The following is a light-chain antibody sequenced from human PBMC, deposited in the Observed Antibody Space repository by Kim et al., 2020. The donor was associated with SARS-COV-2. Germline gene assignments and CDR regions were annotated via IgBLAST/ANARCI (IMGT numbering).Light chain of an antibody. J-gene: IGKJ2*01. CDR2: GAS. CDR3: QQCNDWPRT. V-gene: IGKV3-15*01. CDR1: QGVGTN. Sequence: SVSPGESVTLSCRDSQGVGTNLAWYRQTPGQAPRLLIYGASIRATGVPARFSGSGSGTEFTLTITSLQSEDFAVYYCQQCNDWPRTFGQGTKLEI.